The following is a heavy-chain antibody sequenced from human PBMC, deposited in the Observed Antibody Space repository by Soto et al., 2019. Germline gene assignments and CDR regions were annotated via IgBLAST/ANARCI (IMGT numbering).Heavy chain of an antibody. J-gene: IGHJ4*02. D-gene: IGHD3-10*01. CDR2: IDPSDSYT. CDR1: GYSFTSYW. CDR3: ARHFGSGRGWHNDYALDY. Sequence: GASLKISCQRSGYSFTSYWFSWVRQMPGKGLEWMGRIDPSDSYTDYSPSFQGNVTISVDKSITTAYLQWSSLKASDTALYYCARHFGSGRGWHNDYALDYWGQGTLVTVS. V-gene: IGHV5-10-1*01.